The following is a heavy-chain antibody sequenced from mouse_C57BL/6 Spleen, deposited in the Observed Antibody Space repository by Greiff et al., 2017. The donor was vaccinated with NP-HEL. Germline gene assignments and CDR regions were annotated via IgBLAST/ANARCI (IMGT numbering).Heavy chain of an antibody. D-gene: IGHD1-1*01. CDR2: IYPGSGST. J-gene: IGHJ1*03. Sequence: QVQLQQPGAELVKPGASVKMSCKASGYTFTSYWITWVKQRPGQGLEWIGDIYPGSGSTNYNEKFKSKATLTVDTSSSTAYMPLSSLPSEDSAVYVCARVTHYYGGSSWYFDVWGTGTTVTVSS. CDR1: GYTFTSYW. CDR3: ARVTHYYGGSSWYFDV. V-gene: IGHV1-55*01.